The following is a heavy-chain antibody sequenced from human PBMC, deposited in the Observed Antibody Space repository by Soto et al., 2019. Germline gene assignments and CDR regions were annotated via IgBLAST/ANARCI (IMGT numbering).Heavy chain of an antibody. J-gene: IGHJ4*02. D-gene: IGHD3-10*01. CDR1: GGSITRRSSY. V-gene: IGHV4-39*01. CDR3: ATTRGLAVGGGLDY. CDR2: FYDGNT. Sequence: SETLSLTCIVSGGSITRRSSYWAWIRQPPGKGLEWVGTFYDGNTYHNPSLRSRITIAVDTSKNQFSLKLNSVAAADTAFYYCATTRGLAVGGGLDYWGQGMLVTVSS.